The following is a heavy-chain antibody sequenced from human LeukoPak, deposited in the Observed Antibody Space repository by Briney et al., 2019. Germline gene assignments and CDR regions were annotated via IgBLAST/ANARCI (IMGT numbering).Heavy chain of an antibody. CDR3: ARGREDIVLLPGTKRKSYYIDV. J-gene: IGHJ6*03. CDR1: GDSISSGDYY. D-gene: IGHD2-2*01. CDR2: ISSSGST. V-gene: IGHV4-61*02. Sequence: SETLSLTCTVSGDSISSGDYYWSWIRQPAGKGLEWIGRISSSGSTNYNPSLKSRVTISVDTSKNQFSLKLSSVTAADTAVYYCARGREDIVLLPGTKRKSYYIDVWGKGTTVTVSS.